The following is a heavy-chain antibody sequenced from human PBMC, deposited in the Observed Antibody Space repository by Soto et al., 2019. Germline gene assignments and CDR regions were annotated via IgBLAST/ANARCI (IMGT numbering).Heavy chain of an antibody. CDR2: IYYSGST. J-gene: IGHJ4*02. V-gene: IGHV4-30-4*01. CDR1: GGSISSGDYY. CDR3: AGAEGKYQLPSDY. Sequence: SETLSLTCTVSGGSISSGDYYWSWIRQPPGKGLEWIGYIYYSGSTYYNPSLKSRVTISVDTSKNQFSLKLSSVTAADTAVYYCAGAEGKYQLPSDYWGQGTLVTV. D-gene: IGHD2-2*01.